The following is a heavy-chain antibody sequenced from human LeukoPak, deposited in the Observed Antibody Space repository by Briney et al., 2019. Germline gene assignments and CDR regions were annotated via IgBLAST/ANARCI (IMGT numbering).Heavy chain of an antibody. J-gene: IGHJ4*02. D-gene: IGHD3-10*01. CDR2: IRYDGSNK. CDR3: AKDWAGTTMVRGEDY. CDR1: GYTFSSYG. Sequence: GGSLRLSCAASGYTFSSYGMHWVRQAPGKGLEWVAFIRYDGSNKYYADSVKGRFTISRDNSKNTLYLQMNSLRAEDTAVYYCAKDWAGTTMVRGEDYWGQGTLVTVSS. V-gene: IGHV3-30*02.